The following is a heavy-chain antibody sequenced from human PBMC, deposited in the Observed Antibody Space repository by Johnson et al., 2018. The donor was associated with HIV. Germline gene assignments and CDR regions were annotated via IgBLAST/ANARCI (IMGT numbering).Heavy chain of an antibody. D-gene: IGHD6-6*01. CDR2: ISYDGGDT. CDR3: ARDSSNSFRFEMYAFDI. V-gene: IGHV3-30-3*01. J-gene: IGHJ3*02. Sequence: VQLVESGGGLVQPGGSLRLSCAASGFTFSSYAMHWVRQAPGKGLEWVAVISYDGGDTWYADSVKGRFTVSRDNSKNTLYLQMNSLRPEDTAVYYCARDSSNSFRFEMYAFDIWGQGTMVTVSS. CDR1: GFTFSSYA.